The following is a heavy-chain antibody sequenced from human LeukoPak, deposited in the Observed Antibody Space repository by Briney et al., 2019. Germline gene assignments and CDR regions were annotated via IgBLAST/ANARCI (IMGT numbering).Heavy chain of an antibody. CDR2: INPNSGGT. CDR1: GYTFTGYF. Sequence: ASVKVSCKASGYTFTGYFIHWVRQAPGQGLEWMGWINPNSGGTNYAQKLQGRVTMTTDTSTSTAYMELRSLRSDDTAVYYCASAHQYFDWYGAFDIWGQGTMVTVSS. D-gene: IGHD3-9*01. CDR3: ASAHQYFDWYGAFDI. V-gene: IGHV1-2*02. J-gene: IGHJ3*02.